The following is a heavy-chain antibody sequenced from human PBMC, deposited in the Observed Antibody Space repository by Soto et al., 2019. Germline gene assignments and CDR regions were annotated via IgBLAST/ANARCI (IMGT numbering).Heavy chain of an antibody. CDR1: GFTFTSYA. CDR3: ARDFSMVVVALGY. D-gene: IGHD2-15*01. V-gene: IGHV3-30-3*01. Sequence: QVQLVESGGGVVQPGRSLRLSCVASGFTFTSYAMHWVRQAPGKGLEWVAVISYDGNNKYYADSVKGRFTISRDNSKDTVCLQMNSLRAEDTGVYFCARDFSMVVVALGYWGQGPLVTVSS. J-gene: IGHJ4*02. CDR2: ISYDGNNK.